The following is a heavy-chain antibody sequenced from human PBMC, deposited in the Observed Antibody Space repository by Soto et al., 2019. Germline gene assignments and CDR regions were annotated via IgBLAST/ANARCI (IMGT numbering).Heavy chain of an antibody. CDR2: IYWDDDK. CDR1: GFSLTTSGVG. D-gene: IGHD5-18*01. V-gene: IGHV2-5*02. J-gene: IGHJ4*02. Sequence: QITLKESGPTRVRPTQTLALTCTFSGFSLTTSGVGVGWIRKTPGKALEWLAVIYWDDDKRYSPSLKSRLTITNDTSKNQLVLTMADMDPVYTATYFCAHRGYMYGNWDHGYFDYWGQGTLVTVSS. CDR3: AHRGYMYGNWDHGYFDY.